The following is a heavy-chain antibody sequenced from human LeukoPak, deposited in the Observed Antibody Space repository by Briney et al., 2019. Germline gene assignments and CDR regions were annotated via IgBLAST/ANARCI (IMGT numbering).Heavy chain of an antibody. D-gene: IGHD6-19*01. CDR1: GFTFSSYA. V-gene: IGHV3-30-3*01. CDR2: ISYDGSNK. J-gene: IGHJ4*02. CDR3: AREPLSGYSSGWFSPILYFDY. Sequence: GGSLRLSCAASGFTFSSYAMSWVRQAPGKGLEWVAVISYDGSNKYYADSVKGRFTISRDNSKNTLYLQMNSLRAEDTAVYYCAREPLSGYSSGWFSPILYFDYWGQGTLVTVSS.